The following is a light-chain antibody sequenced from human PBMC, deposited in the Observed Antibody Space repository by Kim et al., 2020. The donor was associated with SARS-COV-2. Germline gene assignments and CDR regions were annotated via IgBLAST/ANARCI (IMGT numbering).Light chain of an antibody. V-gene: IGLV1-44*01. J-gene: IGLJ2*01. CDR1: SSNIGGNT. CDR2: SNN. Sequence: ELTQPPSASGTPGQRVTISCSGSSSNIGGNTVNWYQQLPRTAPKLLIYSNNQRPSGVPDRFSGSKSGTSASLAISGLQSKDEADYYCAAWDDSLNGVVFGGGTQLTVL. CDR3: AAWDDSLNGVV.